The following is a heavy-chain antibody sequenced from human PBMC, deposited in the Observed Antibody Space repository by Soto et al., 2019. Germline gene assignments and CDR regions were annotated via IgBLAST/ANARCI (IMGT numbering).Heavy chain of an antibody. CDR1: GYSFTSYW. Sequence: PGESLKISCKGSGYSFTSYWIGWVRQMPGKGLEWMGIIYPGDSDTRYSPSFQGQVTISADKSISTAYLQWSSLKASDTAMYYCARARRVWLGESPMDVWGQGTTVTVSS. CDR3: ARARRVWLGESPMDV. J-gene: IGHJ6*02. V-gene: IGHV5-51*01. CDR2: IYPGDSDT. D-gene: IGHD3-10*01.